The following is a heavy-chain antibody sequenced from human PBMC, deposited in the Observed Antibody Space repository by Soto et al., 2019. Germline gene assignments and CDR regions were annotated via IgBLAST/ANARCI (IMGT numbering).Heavy chain of an antibody. Sequence: ASVKVSCKASGYRFTDYHIHWVRQAPGQGLEWLGRINPKSGGTSTAQKFQGWVTMTTDTSISTASMELTRLTSDDTAIYYCARGDSTDCSNGVCSFFYTHDIYVWGQVTTVTVSS. J-gene: IGHJ6*02. CDR3: ARGDSTDCSNGVCSFFYTHDIYV. CDR1: GYRFTDYH. V-gene: IGHV1-2*04. D-gene: IGHD2-8*01. CDR2: INPKSGGT.